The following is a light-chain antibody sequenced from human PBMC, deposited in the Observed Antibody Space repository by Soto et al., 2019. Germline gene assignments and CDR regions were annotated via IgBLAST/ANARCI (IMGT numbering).Light chain of an antibody. CDR1: QSIYKW. Sequence: DIQMTQSPSSVSASIGDRVTMSCRASQSIYKWLVWYQQKPGKAPKLLIYAASSLHSGVPSRFSGSGYGTDFTLTISSLQPEDSATYYCQQADSFPLTFGGGTKVEI. CDR2: AAS. CDR3: QQADSFPLT. V-gene: IGKV1-12*01. J-gene: IGKJ4*01.